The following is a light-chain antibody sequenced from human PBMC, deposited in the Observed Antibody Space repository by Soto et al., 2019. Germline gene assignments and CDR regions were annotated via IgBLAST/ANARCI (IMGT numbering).Light chain of an antibody. Sequence: DIQMTQSPSSLSASVGDRVTITCRVSKSASTFVNWYQQKPGKAPKLLIYATTNLQNGVASRFSGSRSGTDFTVTIGSLQPQDFATYYCQQSYSIPRTFDQGTKLEIK. CDR1: KSASTF. V-gene: IGKV1-39*01. CDR2: ATT. J-gene: IGKJ2*02. CDR3: QQSYSIPRT.